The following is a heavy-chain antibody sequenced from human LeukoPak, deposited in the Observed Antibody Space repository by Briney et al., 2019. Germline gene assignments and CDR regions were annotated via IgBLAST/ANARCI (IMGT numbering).Heavy chain of an antibody. CDR2: IYPGDSDT. D-gene: IGHD6-19*01. CDR1: GYSFTSYW. CDR3: ARCPYSSGWYYSNDY. V-gene: IGHV5-51*03. J-gene: IGHJ4*02. Sequence: GKSLKISCKGSGYSFTSYWIGWVRQMPGKGLEWMGIIYPGDSDTRYSPSFQGQVTISADKSISTAYLQWSSLKASDTAMYYCARCPYSSGWYYSNDYWGQGTLVAVSS.